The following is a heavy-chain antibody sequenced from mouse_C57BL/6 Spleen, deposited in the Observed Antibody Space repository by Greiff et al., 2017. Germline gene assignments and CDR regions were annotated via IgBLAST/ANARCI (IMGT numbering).Heavy chain of an antibody. V-gene: IGHV1-18*01. J-gene: IGHJ1*03. CDR3: ARRRVTGYWYFDV. D-gene: IGHD2-1*01. CDR1: GYTFTDYN. Sequence: VQLQQSGPELVKPGASVKIPCKASGYTFTDYNMDWVKQSHGKSLEWIGDINPNNGGTIYNQKFKGKATLTVDKSSSTAYMELRSLTSEDTAVYYCARRRVTGYWYFDVWGTGTTVTVSS. CDR2: INPNNGGT.